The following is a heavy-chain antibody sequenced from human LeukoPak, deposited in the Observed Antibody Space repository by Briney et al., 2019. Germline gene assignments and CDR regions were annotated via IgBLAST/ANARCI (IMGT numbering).Heavy chain of an antibody. J-gene: IGHJ6*02. CDR1: GFTFSSYA. Sequence: GGSLRLSCAASGFTFSSYAMSWVRQAPGKGLEWVSAISGSGGSTYYADSVKGRFTISRDNAENSLYLQMNSLRAEDTAVYYCARVSAAGNVYYYYAMDVWGQGTTVTVSS. CDR3: ARVSAAGNVYYYYAMDV. D-gene: IGHD6-13*01. CDR2: ISGSGGST. V-gene: IGHV3-23*01.